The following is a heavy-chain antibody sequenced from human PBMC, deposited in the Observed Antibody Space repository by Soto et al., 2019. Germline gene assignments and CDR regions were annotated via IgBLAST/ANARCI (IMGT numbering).Heavy chain of an antibody. CDR3: AGHVVLVDY. CDR1: GGSISSYY. CDR2: IYYSGST. V-gene: IGHV4-59*01. Sequence: SETLSLTCTVSGGSISSYYWSWIRQPPGKGLEWIGYIYYSGSTNYNPSLKSRVTISVDTSKNQFSLKLSSVTAADTAVYYCAGHVVLVDYWGQGTLVTVSS. J-gene: IGHJ4*02. D-gene: IGHD2-15*01.